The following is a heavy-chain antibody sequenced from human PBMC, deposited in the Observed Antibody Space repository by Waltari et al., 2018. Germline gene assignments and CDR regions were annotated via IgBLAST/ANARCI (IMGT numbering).Heavy chain of an antibody. D-gene: IGHD3-3*01. CDR3: ARGLEWDHPTFDY. CDR2: ISYDGSNK. V-gene: IGHV3-30-3*01. CDR1: GFTFSSYA. J-gene: IGHJ4*02. Sequence: QVQLVESGGGVVQPGRSLRLSCAASGFTFSSYAMHWFRQAPGKGLEWVAVISYDGSNKYYADSVKGRFTISRDNSKNTLYLQMNSLRAEDTAVYYCARGLEWDHPTFDYWGQGTLVTVSS.